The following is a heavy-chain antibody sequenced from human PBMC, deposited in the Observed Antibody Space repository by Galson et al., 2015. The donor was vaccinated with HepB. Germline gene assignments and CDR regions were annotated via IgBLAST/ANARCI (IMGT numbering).Heavy chain of an antibody. J-gene: IGHJ4*01. CDR2: IWSDGTNK. Sequence: SLRLSCAASGFTFSNYGMQWVRQAPGKGLEWVALIWSDGTNKYYADSVKGRFTISRDNNKNTLYLQMDSLRGEDTAVYYCTRVLGSSSGWSGNFDLWGQGTLVTVSS. V-gene: IGHV3-33*01. CDR1: GFTFSNYG. CDR3: TRVLGSSSGWSGNFDL. D-gene: IGHD6-13*01.